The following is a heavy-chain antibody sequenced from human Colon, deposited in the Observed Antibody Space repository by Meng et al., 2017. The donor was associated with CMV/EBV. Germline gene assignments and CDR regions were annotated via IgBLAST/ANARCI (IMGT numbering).Heavy chain of an antibody. CDR3: ARDSNLSGLAY. Sequence: VQLRKSGPGLAKPSETRSLTCTVFGASITSYYWSWSRQPAGKGLEWIGRVYISGNTNYNPSLKSRVTMSIDTSKNQLSLNIRSVTAADTAVYYCARDSNLSGLAYWGQGTLVTVSS. CDR1: GASITSYY. J-gene: IGHJ4*02. V-gene: IGHV4-4*07. D-gene: IGHD3-10*01. CDR2: VYISGNT.